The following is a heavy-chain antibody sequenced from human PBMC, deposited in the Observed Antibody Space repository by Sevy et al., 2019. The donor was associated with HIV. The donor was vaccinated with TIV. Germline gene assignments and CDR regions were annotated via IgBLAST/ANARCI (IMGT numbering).Heavy chain of an antibody. CDR1: GYTFTSYG. V-gene: IGHV1-18*01. D-gene: IGHD5-18*01. CDR3: AREVGYSYGYFGAFDI. J-gene: IGHJ3*02. CDR2: ISAYNGNT. Sequence: ASVKVSCKASGYTFTSYGISWVRQAPGQGLEWMGWISAYNGNTNYAQKLQGRVTLTTDTSTSTAYMELRSLRSDDTAVYYCAREVGYSYGYFGAFDIWGQGTMVTVSS.